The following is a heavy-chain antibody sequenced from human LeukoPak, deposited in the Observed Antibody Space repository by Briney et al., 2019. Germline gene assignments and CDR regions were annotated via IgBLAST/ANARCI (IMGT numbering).Heavy chain of an antibody. J-gene: IGHJ4*02. D-gene: IGHD1-7*01. CDR2: ISSSGSTI. CDR1: GFTFSDYY. Sequence: GGSLRLSCAASGFTFSDYYMSWIRQAPGKGLEWVSYISSSGSTIYYADSVKGRFTISRDNSKNTLYLQMNSLRAEDTAVYYCAKRPRGPITGTFYFDYWGQGTLVTVSS. CDR3: AKRPRGPITGTFYFDY. V-gene: IGHV3-11*01.